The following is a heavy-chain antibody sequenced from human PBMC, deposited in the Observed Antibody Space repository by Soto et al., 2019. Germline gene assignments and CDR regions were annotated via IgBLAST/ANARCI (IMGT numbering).Heavy chain of an antibody. CDR3: ASDLFVLDFWGGRYYYYGMDV. V-gene: IGHV1-2*04. CDR2: INPNSGGT. Sequence: QVQLVQSGAEVKKPGASVKVSCKASGYTFTGYYMHWVRQAPGQGLEWMGWINPNSGGTNYAQKFQRWVTMTRDTFISTAYLELSRLRSDDTAVYYCASDLFVLDFWGGRYYYYGMDVWGQGTTVTVSS. D-gene: IGHD3-3*01. J-gene: IGHJ6*02. CDR1: GYTFTGYY.